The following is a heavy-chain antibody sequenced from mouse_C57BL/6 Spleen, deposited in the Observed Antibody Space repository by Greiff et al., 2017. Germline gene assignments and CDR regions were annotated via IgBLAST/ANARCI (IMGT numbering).Heavy chain of an antibody. J-gene: IGHJ3*01. CDR3: ALYDYDGFAY. V-gene: IGHV1-72*01. CDR1: GYTFTSYW. D-gene: IGHD2-4*01. Sequence: QVQLKQPGAELVKPGASVKLSCKASGYTFTSYWMHWVKQRPGRGLEWIGRIDPNSGGTKYNEKFKSKATLTVDKPSSTAYMQRSSLTSEDSAVYYCALYDYDGFAYWGQGTLVTVSA. CDR2: IDPNSGGT.